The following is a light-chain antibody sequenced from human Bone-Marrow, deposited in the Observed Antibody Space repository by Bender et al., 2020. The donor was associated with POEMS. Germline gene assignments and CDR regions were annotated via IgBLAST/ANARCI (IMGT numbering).Light chain of an antibody. J-gene: IGLJ3*02. CDR2: EDT. Sequence: QSALTQPASVSGAPGQSITISCTATTSDFEFNNLVSWYQQHPGNAPKPMIYEDTKRPSGVSNRFSASKSGNTASLKISGLQAEDESDYYCSSYAGGSAFVFGGGTRLTVL. V-gene: IGLV2-23*02. CDR1: TSDFEFNNL. CDR3: SSYAGGSAFV.